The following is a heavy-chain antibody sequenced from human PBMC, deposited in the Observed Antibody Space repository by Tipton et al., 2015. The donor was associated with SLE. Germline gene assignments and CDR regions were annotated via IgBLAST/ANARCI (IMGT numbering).Heavy chain of an antibody. Sequence: TLSLTCAVYGGSFSGYYWSWIRQPPGKGLEWIGSIYYSGSTYYNPSLKSRVTISVDTSKNQFSLKLSSVTAADTAVYYCASTNIPGAFDIWGQGTMVTVSS. V-gene: IGHV4-34*01. D-gene: IGHD2/OR15-2a*01. J-gene: IGHJ3*02. CDR2: IYYSGST. CDR3: ASTNIPGAFDI. CDR1: GGSFSGYY.